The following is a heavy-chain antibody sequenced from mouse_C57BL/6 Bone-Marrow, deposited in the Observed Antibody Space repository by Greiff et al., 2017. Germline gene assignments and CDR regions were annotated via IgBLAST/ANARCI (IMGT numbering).Heavy chain of an antibody. CDR3: ARDRD. V-gene: IGHV3-6*01. CDR1: GYSITSGYY. CDR2: ISYDGSN. Sequence: DVKLQESGPGLVKPSQSLSLTCSVTGYSITSGYYWNWIRQFPGNKLEWMGYISYDGSNNYNPSLKNRISITRDTSKNQFFLKLNSVTTEDTATYYCARDRDWGQGTLVTVSA. J-gene: IGHJ3*01.